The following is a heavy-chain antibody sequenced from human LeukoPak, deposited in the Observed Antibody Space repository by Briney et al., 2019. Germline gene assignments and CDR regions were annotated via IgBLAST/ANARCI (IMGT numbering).Heavy chain of an antibody. CDR1: GLTFNGYW. CDR3: SVDTIFAARAS. D-gene: IGHD3-3*01. J-gene: IGHJ5*02. Sequence: PGGSRRLSCAASGLTFNGYWMHWVRQAPGKELVWVSRIYGDGIFTNYADSVKGRFTISIDSAKKTLYLQMDSLTAEDTAVYYCSVDTIFAARASWGQGTVVTVSS. CDR2: IYGDGIFT. V-gene: IGHV3-74*01.